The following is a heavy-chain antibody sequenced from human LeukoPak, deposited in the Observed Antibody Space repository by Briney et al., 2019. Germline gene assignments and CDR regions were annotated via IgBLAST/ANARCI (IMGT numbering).Heavy chain of an antibody. V-gene: IGHV3-64*01. CDR1: GFTFSSNA. CDR2: ISSNGGST. CDR3: AREGPRNYYFDY. J-gene: IGHJ4*02. Sequence: GGSLRLSRAASGFTFSSNAMHWVRQTPGKGLEYVSAISSNGGSTYYANSVKGRFTISRDNSKNTLYLQMGSLRAEDMAVYYCAREGPRNYYFDYWGQGTLVTVSS.